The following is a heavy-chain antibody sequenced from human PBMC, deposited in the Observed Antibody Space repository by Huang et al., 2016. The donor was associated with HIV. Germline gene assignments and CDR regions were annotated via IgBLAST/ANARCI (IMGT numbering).Heavy chain of an antibody. CDR1: GYTFTNYD. V-gene: IGHV1-8*02. Sequence: QVHLVQSGAEVKKPGASVKVSCMASGYTFTNYDINCVRQAPGRGSEWMGWRNPNTGNTGFAQSFQGRGTMTRKTAITTAYMERTSVTSEDTAVYYCARSAYGDLDYWGLGTLVIVSS. J-gene: IGHJ4*02. CDR2: RNPNTGNT. CDR3: ARSAYGDLDY. D-gene: IGHD4-17*01.